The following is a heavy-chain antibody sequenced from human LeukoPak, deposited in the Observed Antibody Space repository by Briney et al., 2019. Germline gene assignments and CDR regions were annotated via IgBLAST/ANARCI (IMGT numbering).Heavy chain of an antibody. V-gene: IGHV3-23*01. D-gene: IGHD4-17*01. CDR2: ISGSGGST. CDR1: GFAFSSYA. J-gene: IGHJ4*02. CDR3: AKDRRSYLTTVTTLDY. Sequence: GGSLRLSCAASGFAFSSYAMSWVRQAPGKGLEWVSAISGSGGSTYYADSVKGRFTISSDNSKNTLYLQMNSLRAEDTAVYYCAKDRRSYLTTVTTLDYWGQGTLVTVSS.